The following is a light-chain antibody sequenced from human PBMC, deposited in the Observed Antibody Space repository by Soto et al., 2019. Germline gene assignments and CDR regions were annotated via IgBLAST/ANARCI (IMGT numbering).Light chain of an antibody. J-gene: IGKJ1*01. CDR1: QSISSW. CDR3: QQYESYYTWT. V-gene: IGKV1-5*01. CDR2: DAS. Sequence: DIRMTQSPSALSASVGDRATITCRASQSISSWLAWYQQKPGKAPKLLIYDASTLQSGVPSRYRGSGSGTEFTLTISNLKPDDFANYYCQQYESYYTWTFGHGTKVDIK.